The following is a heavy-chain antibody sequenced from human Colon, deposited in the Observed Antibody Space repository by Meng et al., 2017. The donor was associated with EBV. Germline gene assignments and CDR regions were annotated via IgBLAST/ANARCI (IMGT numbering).Heavy chain of an antibody. V-gene: IGHV4-30-4*01. CDR1: GGSINSGDYY. J-gene: IGHJ4*02. CDR3: ARNYYFDY. Sequence: QVRLQVSGPGLVKPSTPLSRTCTVSGGSINSGDYYWSWIRQPPGKGLEWIGYIYYTGSTYYNPPLKSRVTISMDTSKNQFSLRLSSVTAADTAVYYCARNYYFDYWGQGTLVTVSS. CDR2: IYYTGST.